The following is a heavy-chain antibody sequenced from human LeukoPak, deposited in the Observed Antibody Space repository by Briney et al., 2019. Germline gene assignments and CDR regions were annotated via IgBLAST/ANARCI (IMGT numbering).Heavy chain of an antibody. J-gene: IGHJ4*02. CDR1: GLTFRSYW. Sequence: PGGSLRLSCAASGLTFRSYWMHWVRQAPGKGLEWVGRIKSKTDGGTTDYAAPVKGRFTISRDDSKNTLYLQMNSLKTEDTAVYYCTTGGSYSDFDYWGQGTLVTVSS. D-gene: IGHD1-26*01. CDR3: TTGGSYSDFDY. CDR2: IKSKTDGGTT. V-gene: IGHV3-15*01.